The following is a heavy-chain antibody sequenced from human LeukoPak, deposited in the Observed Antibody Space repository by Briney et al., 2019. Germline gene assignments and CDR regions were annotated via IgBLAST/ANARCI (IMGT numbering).Heavy chain of an antibody. CDR2: IYYSGST. V-gene: IGHV4-59*01. Sequence: SETLSLTCTVSGGSISSYYWSWIRQPPGKGLEWIGYIYYSGSTNYNPSLKSRVAISVDTSKNQFSLKLSSVTAADTAVYYCARGDGYNSYYYCYYMDVWGKGTTVTVSS. D-gene: IGHD5-24*01. CDR1: GGSISSYY. CDR3: ARGDGYNSYYYCYYMDV. J-gene: IGHJ6*03.